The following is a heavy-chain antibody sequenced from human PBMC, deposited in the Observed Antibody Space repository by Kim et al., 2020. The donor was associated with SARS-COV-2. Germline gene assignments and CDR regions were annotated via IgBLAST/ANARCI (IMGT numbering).Heavy chain of an antibody. CDR1: GFTFSNAW. CDR2: IKSKTDGGTT. D-gene: IGHD2-15*01. Sequence: GGSLRLSCAASGFTFSNAWMSWVRQAPGKGLEWVGRIKSKTDGGTTDYAATVKGRFTITRDDSKNMLYLQMNSLKTEDTAVYYCTTCPSVVVSYYYYGMDVWGQGTPVTVSS. V-gene: IGHV3-15*01. J-gene: IGHJ6*02. CDR3: TTCPSVVVSYYYYGMDV.